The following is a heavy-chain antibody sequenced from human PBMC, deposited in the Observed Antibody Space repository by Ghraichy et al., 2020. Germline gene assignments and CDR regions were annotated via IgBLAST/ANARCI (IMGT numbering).Heavy chain of an antibody. CDR1: GYSISSGYY. D-gene: IGHD3-10*01. V-gene: IGHV4-38-2*02. CDR2: IYHSGST. Sequence: SETLSLTCTVSGYSISSGYYWGWIRQPPGKGLEWIATIYHSGSTYYNPSLKSRVTISVDTSKNQFSLKLNSVTAADTAVYYCARGVSGSGRNFDYWGQGTLVTVSS. CDR3: ARGVSGSGRNFDY. J-gene: IGHJ4*02.